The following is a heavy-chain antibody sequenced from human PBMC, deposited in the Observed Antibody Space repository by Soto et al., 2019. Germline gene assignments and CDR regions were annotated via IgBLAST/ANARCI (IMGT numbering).Heavy chain of an antibody. J-gene: IGHJ4*02. Sequence: QVQLVESGGGVVQPGMSLRLSCAASGFTFSSYGMNWVRQAPGKGLEWVAVIWYNGSNKYYADSVKGRFTISRDNSKNTLDLQMNSLRAEDTAVYYCTRGDGQFVSHYWGQGNLVTVSS. CDR1: GFTFSSYG. CDR3: TRGDGQFVSHY. D-gene: IGHD3-10*01. V-gene: IGHV3-33*01. CDR2: IWYNGSNK.